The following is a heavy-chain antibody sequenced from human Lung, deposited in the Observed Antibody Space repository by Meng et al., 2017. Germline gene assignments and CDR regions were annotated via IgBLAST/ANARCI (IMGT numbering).Heavy chain of an antibody. CDR3: TWDDKAVSDY. CDR1: GFYFSNAW. CDR2: IKSNTDGGTT. D-gene: IGHD3-9*01. J-gene: IGHJ4*02. Sequence: VHLVDSVGDLVKPGGSLSLSCAASGFYFSNAWMSWVRQAPGKGLEWVGRIKSNTDGGTTEYAAPVTGRFTISRDDSKSTLNLHLSGLRTDDTGVYYCTWDDKAVSDYWGQGTLVTVSS. V-gene: IGHV3-15*01.